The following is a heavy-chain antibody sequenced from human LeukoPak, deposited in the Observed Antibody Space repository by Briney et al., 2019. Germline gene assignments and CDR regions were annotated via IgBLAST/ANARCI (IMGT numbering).Heavy chain of an antibody. CDR3: APYCSGGSCYAYYYYGMDV. CDR2: ISGSGGST. J-gene: IGHJ6*02. Sequence: PGGSLRLSCAASGFTFSSYAMSWVRQAPGKGLEWVSAISGSGGSTYYADSVKGWFTISRDNSKNTLYLQMNSLRAEDTAVYYCAPYCSGGSCYAYYYYGMDVWGQGTTVTVSS. D-gene: IGHD2-15*01. CDR1: GFTFSSYA. V-gene: IGHV3-23*01.